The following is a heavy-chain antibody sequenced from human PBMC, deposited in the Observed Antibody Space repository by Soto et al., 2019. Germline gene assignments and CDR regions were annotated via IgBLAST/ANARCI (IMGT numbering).Heavy chain of an antibody. CDR2: IYYSGST. Sequence: SETLSLTCTVSGGSVSSGSYYWSWIRLPPGKGLEWIGYIYYSGSTNYNPSLKSRVTISVDTSKNQFSLKLSSVTAADTAVYYCARDFLYYDSSGYDVFDFWGQGTMVTVSS. V-gene: IGHV4-61*01. CDR1: GGSVSSGSYY. CDR3: ARDFLYYDSSGYDVFDF. J-gene: IGHJ3*01. D-gene: IGHD3-22*01.